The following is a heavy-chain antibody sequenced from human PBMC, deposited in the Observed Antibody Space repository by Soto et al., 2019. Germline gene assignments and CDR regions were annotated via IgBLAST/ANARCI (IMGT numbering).Heavy chain of an antibody. CDR2: ISDSGDST. D-gene: IGHD3-10*01. Sequence: EVQLLESGGGLVQPGGSLRLSCAASGFTFSNYAMSWVRQAPGKGLEWVSVISDSGDSTYYADSVKGRFTISRDNSKNTIYMQMNSLRADDTAVYYCAKDGFYGSGKYYLDYWGQGTQVTVSS. V-gene: IGHV3-23*01. CDR3: AKDGFYGSGKYYLDY. CDR1: GFTFSNYA. J-gene: IGHJ4*02.